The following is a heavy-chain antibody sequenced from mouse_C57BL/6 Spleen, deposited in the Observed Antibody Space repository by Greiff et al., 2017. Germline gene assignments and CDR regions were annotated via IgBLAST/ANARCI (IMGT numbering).Heavy chain of an antibody. D-gene: IGHD2-1*01. V-gene: IGHV6-6*01. Sequence: EVKVEESGGGLVQPGGSMILSCAASGFTFSDAWMDWVRQSPEKGLEWVAEIRNKANNHATYYAESVKGRLTISRDDTKSSVYLQMNSLRAEDTGIYYCTRKGSRGNSFDYWGQGTTLTVSS. CDR2: IRNKANNHAT. J-gene: IGHJ2*01. CDR1: GFTFSDAW. CDR3: TRKGSRGNSFDY.